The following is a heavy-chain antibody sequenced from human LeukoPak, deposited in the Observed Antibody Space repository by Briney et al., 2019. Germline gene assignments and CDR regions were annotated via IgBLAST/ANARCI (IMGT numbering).Heavy chain of an antibody. V-gene: IGHV1-2*02. CDR2: INPNSGGT. CDR3: ARVQRAHYDYVWGSYRYHWFDP. Sequence: ASVKVSCKASGYTFTGYYMHWVRQAPGQGLEWMGWINPNSGGTNYAQKFQGRVTMTRDTSISAAYMELSSLRSEDTAVYYCARVQRAHYDYVWGSYRYHWFDPLGQGTLVTVSS. CDR1: GYTFTGYY. J-gene: IGHJ5*02. D-gene: IGHD3-16*02.